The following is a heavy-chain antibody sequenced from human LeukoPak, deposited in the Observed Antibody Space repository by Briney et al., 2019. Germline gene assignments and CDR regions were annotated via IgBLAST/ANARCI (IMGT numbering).Heavy chain of an antibody. J-gene: IGHJ4*02. Sequence: PSETLSLTCTVSGGSISSYYWSWIRQPPGKGLEWIGYIYYSGSTNYNPSLTSRVTISVDTSKNQFSLKLSSVTAADTAVYYCARDMGNYFDYWGQGTLVTVSS. D-gene: IGHD7-27*01. CDR1: GGSISSYY. V-gene: IGHV4-59*01. CDR3: ARDMGNYFDY. CDR2: IYYSGST.